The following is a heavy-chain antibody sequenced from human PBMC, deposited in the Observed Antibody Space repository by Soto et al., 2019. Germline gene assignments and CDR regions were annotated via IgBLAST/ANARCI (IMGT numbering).Heavy chain of an antibody. D-gene: IGHD1-26*01. CDR2: INPKSGGT. V-gene: IGHV1-2*02. J-gene: IGHJ4*02. Sequence: QVRLVQSGAEVKKPGSSVKLSCKVSGGNSNSYSIAWVRQAPGQGLEWMGWINPKSGGTMYPQKFQGRVTMTWDTSISTAYMALTRLRSDDTAVYYCARDLAKGGGSAGFDYWGQGTLVTVSS. CDR1: GGNSNSYS. CDR3: ARDLAKGGGSAGFDY.